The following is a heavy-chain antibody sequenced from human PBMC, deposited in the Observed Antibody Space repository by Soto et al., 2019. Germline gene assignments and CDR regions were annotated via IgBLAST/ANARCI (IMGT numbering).Heavy chain of an antibody. D-gene: IGHD3-10*01. V-gene: IGHV3-23*01. CDR1: GFTFSSYA. CDR2: ISGSGGST. Sequence: EEQLLESGGGLVQPGGSLRLSCAASGFTFSSYAMSWVRQAPGKGLEWVSAISGSGGSTYYADSVKGRFTISRDNSKNTLYLQMNSLRAEDTAVYYGANRTVLSVGRYWGQGTLVTVSS. J-gene: IGHJ4*02. CDR3: ANRTVLSVGRY.